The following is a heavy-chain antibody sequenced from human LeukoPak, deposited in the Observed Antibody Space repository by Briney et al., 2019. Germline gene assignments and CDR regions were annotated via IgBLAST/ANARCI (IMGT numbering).Heavy chain of an antibody. D-gene: IGHD6-13*01. Sequence: GGSLRLSCAASGFTFSTYAMSWVRQAPGKGLEWVSTISGNGGRTYYADSVKGRFTISRDNSKNTLYLQMNSLRAEDTAVYYCAKPPPDSSSWLFDYWGQGTLVTVSS. CDR1: GFTFSTYA. J-gene: IGHJ4*02. CDR2: ISGNGGRT. CDR3: AKPPPDSSSWLFDY. V-gene: IGHV3-23*01.